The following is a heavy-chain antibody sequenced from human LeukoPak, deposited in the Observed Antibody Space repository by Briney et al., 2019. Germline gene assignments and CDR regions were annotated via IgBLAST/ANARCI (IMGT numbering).Heavy chain of an antibody. D-gene: IGHD4-17*01. V-gene: IGHV4-4*07. CDR1: GGSISSYY. CDR2: IYTSGST. Sequence: SETLSLTCTVSGGSISSYYWSWIRQPAGKGLEWIGRIYTSGSTNYNPSLKSRVTMSVDTSKNQFSLKLSSVTAADTAVYYCARVRYGGAPDAFDIWGQGTMVTDSS. CDR3: ARVRYGGAPDAFDI. J-gene: IGHJ3*02.